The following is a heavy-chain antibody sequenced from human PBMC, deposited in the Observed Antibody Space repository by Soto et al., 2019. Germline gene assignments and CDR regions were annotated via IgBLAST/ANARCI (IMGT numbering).Heavy chain of an antibody. D-gene: IGHD6-13*01. CDR1: GGTFSSYA. V-gene: IGHV1-69*13. CDR2: IIPIFGTA. CDR3: SRDATSIAAADMTVGYNWFDP. J-gene: IGHJ5*02. Sequence: SVKVSCKASGGTFSSYAISWVRQAPGQGLEWMGGIIPIFGTANYAQKFQGRVTITADESTSTAYMELSSLRSEDTAVYYCSRDATSIAAADMTVGYNWFDPWGQGTLVTVSS.